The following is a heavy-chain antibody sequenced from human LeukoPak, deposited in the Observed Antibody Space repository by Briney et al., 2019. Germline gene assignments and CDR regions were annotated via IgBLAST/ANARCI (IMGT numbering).Heavy chain of an antibody. Sequence: ESGPTLVNPTQTLTLTCTFSGFSLSTSGVGVGWIRQPPGKALEWLALIYWDDDNRYSPSLKSRLTITKDTSKNQVVLTMTNMDPVDTATYSCAHSLKSYDILTGYYNPYFDYWGQGTLVTVSS. J-gene: IGHJ4*02. CDR2: IYWDDDN. CDR1: GFSLSTSGVG. D-gene: IGHD3-9*01. V-gene: IGHV2-5*02. CDR3: AHSLKSYDILTGYYNPYFDY.